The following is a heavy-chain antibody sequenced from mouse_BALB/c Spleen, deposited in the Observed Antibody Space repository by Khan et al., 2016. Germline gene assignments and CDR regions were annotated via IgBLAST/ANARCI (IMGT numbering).Heavy chain of an antibody. CDR1: GYTFTTYT. D-gene: IGHD2-1*01. V-gene: IGHV1S135*01. J-gene: IGHJ4*01. CDR3: ASDLLWYAMDY. CDR2: ISTYHGNT. Sequence: VQLQQSGPELVKPGASVKVSCKASGYTFTTYTMYWVKQSHGKNLEWIGYISTYHGNTTYNQKFKGKATLTVDKSSSTASMHLNSLASDDSAVYFCASDLLWYAMDYWGQGTLVTVS.